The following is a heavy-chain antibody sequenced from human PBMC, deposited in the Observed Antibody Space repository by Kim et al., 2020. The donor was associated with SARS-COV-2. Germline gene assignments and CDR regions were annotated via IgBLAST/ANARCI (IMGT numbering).Heavy chain of an antibody. CDR1: GFTFSSYW. D-gene: IGHD3-3*01. CDR2: IKQDGSEK. CDR3: ARDTGDFWSGYYTERASFDY. J-gene: IGHJ4*02. V-gene: IGHV3-7*01. Sequence: GGSLRLSCAASGFTFSSYWMSWVRQAPGKGLEWVANIKQDGSEKYYVDSVKGRFTISRDNAKNSLYLQMNSLRAEDTAVYYCARDTGDFWSGYYTERASFDYGGQGPLVTVSS.